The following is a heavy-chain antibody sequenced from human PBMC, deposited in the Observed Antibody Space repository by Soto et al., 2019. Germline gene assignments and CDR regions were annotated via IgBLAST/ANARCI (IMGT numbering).Heavy chain of an antibody. CDR2: ISYDGSNK. Sequence: GGSLRLSCAASGFTFSSYGMHWVRQAPGKGLEWVAVISYDGSNKYYADSVKGRFTISRDNSKNTLYLQMNSLRAEDTAVYYCAKDRGPIQLFDYWGQGTLVTVSS. J-gene: IGHJ4*02. D-gene: IGHD5-18*01. CDR1: GFTFSSYG. V-gene: IGHV3-30*18. CDR3: AKDRGPIQLFDY.